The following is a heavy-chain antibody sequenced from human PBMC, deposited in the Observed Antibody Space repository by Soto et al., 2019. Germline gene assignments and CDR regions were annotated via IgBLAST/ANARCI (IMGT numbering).Heavy chain of an antibody. CDR2: TYYRSNWSN. CDR1: GDSVSSNSAA. V-gene: IGHV6-1*01. Sequence: SQTLSLTCAISGDSVSSNSAAWNWTRQSPSRGHEWLGRTYYRSNWSNDYATSVKSRITINPDTSKNQFSLRLYSVTPEDTAVYYCAGVSWFRGMDVWGQGTPVTVSS. CDR3: AGVSWFRGMDV. J-gene: IGHJ6*02. D-gene: IGHD3-10*01.